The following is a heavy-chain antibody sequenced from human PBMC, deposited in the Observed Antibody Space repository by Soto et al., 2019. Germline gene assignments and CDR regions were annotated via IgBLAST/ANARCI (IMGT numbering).Heavy chain of an antibody. V-gene: IGHV4-39*07. CDR3: ARRDWSGSTSHFYFDY. CDR2: IYHSGST. J-gene: IGHJ4*02. D-gene: IGHD3-9*01. CDR1: GASISSFNHY. Sequence: PSETLSLTCNVSGASISSFNHYWAWIRQSPGKGLEWIATIYHSGSTYYKPSLKSRVAMSVDTSKNQFSLKLTSATAADTAVYYCARRDWSGSTSHFYFDYWGQGVLVTVSS.